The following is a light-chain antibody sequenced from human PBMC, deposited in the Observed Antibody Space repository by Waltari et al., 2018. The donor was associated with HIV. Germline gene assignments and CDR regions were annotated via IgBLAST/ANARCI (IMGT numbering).Light chain of an antibody. CDR2: WAS. CDR1: QSVLYSSNNKNY. V-gene: IGKV4-1*01. CDR3: QQYYSTPRT. Sequence: DIVMTQSPDSLAVSLGERATIHCKSSQSVLYSSNNKNYLAWYQQKPGQPPKLLIYWASTRESGVPDRFSGRGSGTDFTLTISSLQAEDAAVYYCQQYYSTPRTFGKGTKVEIK. J-gene: IGKJ1*01.